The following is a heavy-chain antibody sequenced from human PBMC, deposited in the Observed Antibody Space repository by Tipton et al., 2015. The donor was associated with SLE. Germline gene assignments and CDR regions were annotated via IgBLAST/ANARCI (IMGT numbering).Heavy chain of an antibody. Sequence: TLSLTCTVSGGSVSSSSYYWGWIRQPPGEGLEWIGTISYGGNTYYNPSLKTPVTISVDMSKNQFSLKLGSVTAADTAVYYCARRGTGGRSYDYWGQGTLVTVSS. V-gene: IGHV4-39*01. CDR1: GGSVSSSSYY. CDR2: ISYGGNT. CDR3: ARRGTGGRSYDY. J-gene: IGHJ4*02. D-gene: IGHD7-27*01.